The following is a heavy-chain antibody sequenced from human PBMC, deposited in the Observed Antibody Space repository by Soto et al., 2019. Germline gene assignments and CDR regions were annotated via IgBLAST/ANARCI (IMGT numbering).Heavy chain of an antibody. CDR2: INHSGST. D-gene: IGHD3-9*01. CDR3: ARDPLVKGLYHYYGLDV. J-gene: IGHJ6*02. V-gene: IGHV4-34*01. Sequence: SETLSLTCAVYGGSFSGYYWSWIRQPPGKGLEWIGEINHSGSTNYNPSLKSRVTISVDTSKNQFSLKLSSVTAADTAVYYCARDPLVKGLYHYYGLDVWGQVTTVTVSS. CDR1: GGSFSGYY.